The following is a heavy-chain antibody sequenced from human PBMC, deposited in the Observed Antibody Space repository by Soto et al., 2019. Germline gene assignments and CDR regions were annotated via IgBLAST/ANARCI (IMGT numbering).Heavy chain of an antibody. V-gene: IGHV1-69*13. CDR2: IIPIFGTA. J-gene: IGHJ4*02. CDR3: ARVTVPVFSGSYSFDY. D-gene: IGHD1-26*01. Sequence: SVKVSCKASGGTFSSYAISWVRQAPGQGLEWMGGIIPIFGTANYAQKFQGRVTITADESTSTAYMELSSLRSEDTAVYHCARVTVPVFSGSYSFDYWGQGTLVTVSS. CDR1: GGTFSSYA.